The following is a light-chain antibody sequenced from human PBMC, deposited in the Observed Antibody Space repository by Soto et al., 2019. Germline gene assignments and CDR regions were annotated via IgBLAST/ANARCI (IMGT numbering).Light chain of an antibody. V-gene: IGKV1-39*01. CDR3: QQNYSIPNT. J-gene: IGKJ1*01. CDR2: AAS. Sequence: DIQMTPSPSSLSASVGDRVTITCRASQSSDKYLNWYQQKPGKAPNLLIYAASTLLSGVTSRFSGRGSGTHFTLTISSLEPKDLETYECQQNYSIPNTCGQGTKVEIK. CDR1: QSSDKY.